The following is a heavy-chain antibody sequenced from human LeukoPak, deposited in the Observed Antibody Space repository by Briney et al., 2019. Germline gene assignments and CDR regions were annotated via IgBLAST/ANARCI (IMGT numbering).Heavy chain of an antibody. CDR1: GYTLTELS. Sequence: ASVKVSCKVSGYTLTELSMHWVRQAPGKGLEWMGGFDPEDGETIYAQKFQGRVTMTEDTSTDTAYMELSSLRSEDTAVYYCARGGDYYDRSGYPDPYYFYGMNVWGQGTTVTVSS. CDR2: FDPEDGET. CDR3: ARGGDYYDRSGYPDPYYFYGMNV. D-gene: IGHD3-22*01. V-gene: IGHV1-24*01. J-gene: IGHJ6*02.